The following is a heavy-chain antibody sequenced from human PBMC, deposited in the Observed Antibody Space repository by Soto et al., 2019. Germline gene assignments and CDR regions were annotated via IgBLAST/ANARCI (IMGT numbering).Heavy chain of an antibody. CDR2: ISNDGSIT. Sequence: PGGSLRLSCEASGFIFSNYWMHWVRQTPGTGLVWVSRISNDGSITNYADSVKGRFTISRDNAKNTLYLQMNSLRAEDTAVYYCARDLYSSSLDYWGQGTLVTV. D-gene: IGHD6-13*01. CDR3: ARDLYSSSLDY. CDR1: GFIFSNYW. V-gene: IGHV3-74*01. J-gene: IGHJ4*02.